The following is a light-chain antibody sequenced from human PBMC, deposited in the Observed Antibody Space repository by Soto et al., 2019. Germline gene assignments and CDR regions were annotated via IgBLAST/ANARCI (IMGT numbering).Light chain of an antibody. V-gene: IGLV1-40*01. J-gene: IGLJ2*01. Sequence: QSVLTQPPSVSGAPGQRVTISCTGSSSTIGAGYDVHWYQQLPGTAPKLLISGNNNRPSGVPDRFSGSKSGTSASLAITVLQAEDEADYYCQSYDSSLSGYVVFGGGTKLTVL. CDR2: GNN. CDR3: QSYDSSLSGYVV. CDR1: SSTIGAGYD.